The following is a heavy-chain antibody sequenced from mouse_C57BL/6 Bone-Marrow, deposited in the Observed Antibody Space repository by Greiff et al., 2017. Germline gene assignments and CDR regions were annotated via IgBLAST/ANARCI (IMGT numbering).Heavy chain of an antibody. V-gene: IGHV1-59*01. CDR2: IDPSDSYT. J-gene: IGHJ4*01. D-gene: IGHD6-1*01. CDR3: ARGGLPLLAAWNAMDY. Sequence: QVQLQQPGAELVRPGTSVKLSCKASGYTFTSYWMHWVKQRPGQGLEWIGVIDPSDSYTNYNQKFKGKATLTVDTSSSTAYMQLSSLTSEDSAVYYCARGGLPLLAAWNAMDYWGQGTSVTGSS. CDR1: GYTFTSYW.